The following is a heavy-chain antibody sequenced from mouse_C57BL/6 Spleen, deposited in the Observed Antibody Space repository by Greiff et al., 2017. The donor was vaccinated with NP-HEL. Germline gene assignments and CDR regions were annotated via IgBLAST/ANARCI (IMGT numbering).Heavy chain of an antibody. J-gene: IGHJ3*01. D-gene: IGHD2-1*01. CDR3: ARGNPFAY. Sequence: VQLQQSGAELVRPGASVKLSCKASGYTFTDYYINWVKQRPGQGLEWIARIYPGSGNTYYNEKFKGKATLTAEKSSSTAYMQRSSLTSEDSAVYFCARGNPFAYWGQGTLVTVSA. CDR2: IYPGSGNT. CDR1: GYTFTDYY. V-gene: IGHV1-76*01.